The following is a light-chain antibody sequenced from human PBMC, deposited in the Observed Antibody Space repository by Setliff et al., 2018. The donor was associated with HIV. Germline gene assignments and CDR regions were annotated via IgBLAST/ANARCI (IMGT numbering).Light chain of an antibody. CDR3: CSYAGSYTYI. CDR2: DVT. Sequence: ALTQPRSVSGSPGQSVTISCTGSSSDVGAYNYVSWYQQHPGEAPKLMIYDVTKRPSGVPDRFSGSKSGNTASLTISGLQAEDEADYYCCSYAGSYTYIFGTGTKVTVL. CDR1: SSDVGAYNY. J-gene: IGLJ1*01. V-gene: IGLV2-11*01.